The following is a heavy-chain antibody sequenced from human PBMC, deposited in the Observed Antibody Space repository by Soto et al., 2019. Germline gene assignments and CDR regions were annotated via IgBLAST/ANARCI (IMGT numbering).Heavy chain of an antibody. Sequence: TLSLTCTVSGGSISSYYWSWIRQPPGKGLEWIGYIYYSGSTNYNPSLKSRVTISVDTSKNQFSLNLTSVTAADTAVYYCATALGPTTGIDYWGQGTLVTVYS. CDR2: IYYSGST. CDR1: GGSISSYY. D-gene: IGHD2-8*02. V-gene: IGHV4-59*01. CDR3: ATALGPTTGIDY. J-gene: IGHJ4*02.